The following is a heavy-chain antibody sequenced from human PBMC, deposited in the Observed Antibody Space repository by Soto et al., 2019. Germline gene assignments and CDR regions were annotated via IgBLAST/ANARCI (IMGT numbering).Heavy chain of an antibody. D-gene: IGHD3-10*01. Sequence: GGSLRLSCAASGFTVSSNYMSWVRQAPGKGLEWVSVIYSGGSTYYADSVKGRFTISRDNSKNTLYLQMNSLRAEDTAVYYCAREGVRVRDYYYGMDVWGQGTTVTVSS. CDR2: IYSGGST. V-gene: IGHV3-66*01. CDR3: AREGVRVRDYYYGMDV. J-gene: IGHJ6*02. CDR1: GFTVSSNY.